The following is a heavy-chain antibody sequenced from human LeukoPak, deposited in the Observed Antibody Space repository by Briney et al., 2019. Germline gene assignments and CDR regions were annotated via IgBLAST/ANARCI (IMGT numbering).Heavy chain of an antibody. V-gene: IGHV1-2*02. CDR2: INPNSGGT. CDR3: ARSPPIAVAAGPFDY. D-gene: IGHD6-19*01. Sequence: ASVKVSCKASGYTFTGYYMHWVRQAPGQGLEWMGWINPNSGGTNYAQKFQGGVTMTRDTSISTAYMGLSRLRSDDTAVYYCARSPPIAVAAGPFDYWGQGTLVTVSS. J-gene: IGHJ4*02. CDR1: GYTFTGYY.